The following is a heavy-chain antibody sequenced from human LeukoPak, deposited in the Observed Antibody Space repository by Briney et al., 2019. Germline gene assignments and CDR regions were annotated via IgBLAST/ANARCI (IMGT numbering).Heavy chain of an antibody. CDR1: GFTFSDYH. J-gene: IGHJ6*02. D-gene: IGHD3-3*01. V-gene: IGHV3-11*06. Sequence: PGGSLRPSCVASGFTFSDYHMTWIRQAPGQGLEWLSYISGGSGFTKYADSVKGRFTISRDNAKNSLYLQMNSLRAEDTAVYYCAKSPFTIPYGLDVWGQGTTVTVSS. CDR3: AKSPFTIPYGLDV. CDR2: ISGGSGFT.